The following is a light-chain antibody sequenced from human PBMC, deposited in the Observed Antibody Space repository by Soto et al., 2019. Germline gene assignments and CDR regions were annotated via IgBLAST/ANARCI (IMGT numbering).Light chain of an antibody. CDR2: GAS. V-gene: IGKV3-15*01. J-gene: IGKJ4*01. Sequence: VMTQSPAALSVSPGERAGLSCRASQSVSSNLAWYQQKPGQAPRLLIFGASTRATGIPARFSGSGSGTEFTLTISSLQSEDFAVYYCQHYNNWPFTFGGGTKVDIK. CDR3: QHYNNWPFT. CDR1: QSVSSN.